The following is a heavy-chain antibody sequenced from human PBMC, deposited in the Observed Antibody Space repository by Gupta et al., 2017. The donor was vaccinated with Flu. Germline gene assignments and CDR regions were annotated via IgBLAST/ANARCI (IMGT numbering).Heavy chain of an antibody. CDR1: GYTFTGYY. Sequence: QVQLVQSGAEVKKPGASVKVSCKASGYTFTGYYMHWVRQAPGQGLEWMGWINPNSGGTNYAQKFQGRVTMTRDTSISTAYMELSRLRSDDTAVYYCAREDIVVVVAAALDPWAQGTLVTVSS. V-gene: IGHV1-2*02. J-gene: IGHJ5*02. D-gene: IGHD2-15*01. CDR3: AREDIVVVVAAALDP. CDR2: INPNSGGT.